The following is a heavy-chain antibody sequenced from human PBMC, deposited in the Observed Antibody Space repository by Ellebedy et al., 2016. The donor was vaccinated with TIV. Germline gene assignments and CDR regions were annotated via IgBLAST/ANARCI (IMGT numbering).Heavy chain of an antibody. Sequence: GGSLRLSXAASGFTFSRYDMHWVRQSTRKGLEWVASIDNAGDTYYPGSVKGRFTISRENAKNSLYLQINSLRVEDTAVYYCTRFEIISGGGYGMDVWGQGTTVTVSS. D-gene: IGHD3-16*01. CDR2: IDNAGDT. CDR1: GFTFSRYD. J-gene: IGHJ6*02. CDR3: TRFEIISGGGYGMDV. V-gene: IGHV3-13*01.